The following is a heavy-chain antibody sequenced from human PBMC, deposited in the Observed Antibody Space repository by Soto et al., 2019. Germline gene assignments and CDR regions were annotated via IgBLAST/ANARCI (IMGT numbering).Heavy chain of an antibody. Sequence: PGGSLRLSCAASGFTFSGYSMNWVRQAPGKGLEWVSSISSSGSYIYYADSVKGRFTISRDDAKNSLYLQMNSLRAEDTAVYYCARVFDYGDYRPLDYWGQGTLVTASS. V-gene: IGHV3-21*01. CDR2: ISSSGSYI. CDR1: GFTFSGYS. J-gene: IGHJ4*02. CDR3: ARVFDYGDYRPLDY. D-gene: IGHD4-17*01.